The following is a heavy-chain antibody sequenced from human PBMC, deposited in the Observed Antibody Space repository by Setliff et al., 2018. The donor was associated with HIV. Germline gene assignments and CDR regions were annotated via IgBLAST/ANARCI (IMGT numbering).Heavy chain of an antibody. CDR2: NYYSGAT. CDR3: ARLGYVSGGFYKTPGPYYFDY. CDR1: GGSMSSSSYY. J-gene: IGHJ4*01. Sequence: SETLSLTCTVSGGSMSSSSYYWGWIRQTPDKGLEWIGINYYSGATYYNPSLTSRVTISVDTSRNQFPLKLRSVTAAETAAYYCARLGYVSGGFYKTPGPYYFDYWG. V-gene: IGHV4-39*01. D-gene: IGHD3-10*01.